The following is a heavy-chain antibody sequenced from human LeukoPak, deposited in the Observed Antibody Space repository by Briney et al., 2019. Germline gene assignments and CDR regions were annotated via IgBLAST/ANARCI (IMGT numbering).Heavy chain of an antibody. J-gene: IGHJ4*02. CDR2: ISSSSSYI. D-gene: IGHD3-22*01. CDR3: ARDRGYYDTSGLDY. V-gene: IGHV3-21*04. CDR1: GFTFSSYS. Sequence: GGSLRLSCAASGFTFSSYSMNWVRQAPGKGLEWVSSISSSSSYIYYADSVKGRFTLSRDNSKNTLFLQMNSLRAEDTAVYYCARDRGYYDTSGLDYWGQGTLVTVSS.